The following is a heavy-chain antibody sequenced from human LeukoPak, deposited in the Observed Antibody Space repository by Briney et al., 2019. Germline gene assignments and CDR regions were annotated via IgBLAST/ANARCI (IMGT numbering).Heavy chain of an antibody. CDR2: IRSKAYGGTT. CDR3: TRDPHDYVWGSYRSNAFDI. Sequence: GGSLRLSCTASGFTFGDYAMSWFRQAPGKGLEWVGFIRSKAYGGTTEYAASVKGRFTISRDDSKSIAYLQMNSLKTEDTAVYYCTRDPHDYVWGSYRSNAFDIWGQGTMVTVSS. V-gene: IGHV3-49*03. D-gene: IGHD3-16*02. J-gene: IGHJ3*02. CDR1: GFTFGDYA.